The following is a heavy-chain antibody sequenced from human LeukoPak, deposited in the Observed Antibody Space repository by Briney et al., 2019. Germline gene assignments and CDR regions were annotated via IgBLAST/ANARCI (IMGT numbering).Heavy chain of an antibody. Sequence: SETLSLTXAVYGGSFSGYYWSWIRQPPGKGLEWIGEINHSGSTNYNPSLKSRVTISVDTSKNQFSLKLSSVTAADTAVYYCARGRQRGYSYGMTSFDYWGQGTLVTVSS. J-gene: IGHJ4*02. D-gene: IGHD5-18*01. V-gene: IGHV4-34*01. CDR1: GGSFSGYY. CDR2: INHSGST. CDR3: ARGRQRGYSYGMTSFDY.